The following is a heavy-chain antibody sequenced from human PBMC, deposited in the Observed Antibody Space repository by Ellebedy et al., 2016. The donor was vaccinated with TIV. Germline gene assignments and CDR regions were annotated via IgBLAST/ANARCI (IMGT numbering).Heavy chain of an antibody. CDR2: INPSGGAP. V-gene: IGHV1-46*04. CDR3: ARDSSGPYDYYYGMDV. J-gene: IGHJ6*02. Sequence: AASVKVSCKASGFTFTNYYFHWVRQAPGQGLEWMGIINPSGGAPSFAHKLQGRLTMTRDTSTSTVYMELSSLRSEDTAVYYCARDSSGPYDYYYGMDVWGQGTTVTVSS. CDR1: GFTFTNYY.